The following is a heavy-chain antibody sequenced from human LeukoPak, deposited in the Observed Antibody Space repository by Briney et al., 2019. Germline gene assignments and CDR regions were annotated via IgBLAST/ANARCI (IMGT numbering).Heavy chain of an antibody. CDR1: GGSISSYYY. CDR2: IYFSGST. D-gene: IGHD6-6*01. V-gene: IGHV4-39*07. CDR3: ARGRSIAARPRRAPHMDV. Sequence: SETLSLTCTVSGGSISSYYYWGWIRQPPGKGLEWIGNIYFSGSTYYNPSLKSRVTISVDTSKNQFSLNLSSVTAADTAVYYCARGRSIAARPRRAPHMDVWGKGTTVTVSS. J-gene: IGHJ6*03.